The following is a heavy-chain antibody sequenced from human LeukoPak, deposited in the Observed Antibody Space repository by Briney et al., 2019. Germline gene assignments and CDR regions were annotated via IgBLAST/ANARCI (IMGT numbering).Heavy chain of an antibody. CDR2: MNPSAGRT. V-gene: IGHV1-8*01. J-gene: IGHJ4*02. CDR3: ARLSQTPDYYSNGGSYYLGY. CDR1: RYTFTSYY. D-gene: IGHD3-22*01. Sequence: ASVNVSCKASRYTFTSYYINWVRQAAGQGLEWMGWMNPSAGRTGLAQKFQGRLTMTRDTSISTAYMELSSLRSEDPAVYYCARLSQTPDYYSNGGSYYLGYWGQGTPVTVSS.